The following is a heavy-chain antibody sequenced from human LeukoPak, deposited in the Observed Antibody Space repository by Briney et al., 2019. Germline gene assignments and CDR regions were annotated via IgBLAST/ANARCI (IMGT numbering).Heavy chain of an antibody. D-gene: IGHD3-22*01. Sequence: SETLSLTCTVPGGSISSSSYYWGWIRQPPGKGLEWIGSIYYSGSTYYNPSLKSRVTISVDTSKNQFSLKLSSVTAADTAVYYCARHAKEYYYDSSGYYGFFDYWGQGTLVTVSS. J-gene: IGHJ4*02. CDR1: GGSISSSSYY. CDR3: ARHAKEYYYDSSGYYGFFDY. CDR2: IYYSGST. V-gene: IGHV4-39*01.